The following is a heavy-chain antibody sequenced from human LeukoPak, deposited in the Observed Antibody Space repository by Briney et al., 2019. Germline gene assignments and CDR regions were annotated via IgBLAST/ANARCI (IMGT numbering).Heavy chain of an antibody. Sequence: GGSLRLSCAASGFTFDDYAMHWVRQAPGKGLEWVSGISWNSGSIGYADSVKGRFTISRDNAKNSLYLQMNSLRAEDTALYYCAKDGYSSSWYVFDYWGQGTLVTVSS. CDR3: AKDGYSSSWYVFDY. CDR1: GFTFDDYA. V-gene: IGHV3-9*01. J-gene: IGHJ4*02. CDR2: ISWNSGSI. D-gene: IGHD6-13*01.